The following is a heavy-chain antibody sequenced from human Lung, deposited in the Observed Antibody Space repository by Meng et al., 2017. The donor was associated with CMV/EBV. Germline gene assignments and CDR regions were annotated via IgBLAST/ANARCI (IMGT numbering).Heavy chain of an antibody. CDR1: GGSISSGGYY. V-gene: IGHV4-31*03. Sequence: VHVQESGPGLVKPSQTPSLTCTVSGGSISSGGYYWSWIRQHPGKGLEWIGYIHSSGSTYYNPSLRSRLTISVDTSKNQFSLKLSSVTAADTAVYYCARASYGSGSPLGESWFDPWGQGTLVTVSS. CDR3: ARASYGSGSPLGESWFDP. J-gene: IGHJ5*02. CDR2: IHSSGST. D-gene: IGHD3-10*01.